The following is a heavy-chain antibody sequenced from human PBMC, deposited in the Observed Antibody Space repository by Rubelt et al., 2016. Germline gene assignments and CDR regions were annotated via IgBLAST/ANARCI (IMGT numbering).Heavy chain of an antibody. Sequence: GGSLRLSCAASGFTFSSYAMTWVRQAPGKGLEWVSRINSDGSSTSYADSVKGRFTISRDNAKNTLYLQMNSLRAEDTAVYYCASLGYYYYDSSDFPRSWGQGTLVTVSS. V-gene: IGHV3-74*01. CDR3: ASLGYYYYDSSDFPRS. CDR1: GFTFSSYA. J-gene: IGHJ5*02. CDR2: INSDGSST. D-gene: IGHD3-22*01.